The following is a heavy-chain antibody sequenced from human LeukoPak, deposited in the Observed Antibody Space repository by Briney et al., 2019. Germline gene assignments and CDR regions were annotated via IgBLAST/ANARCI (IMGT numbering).Heavy chain of an antibody. CDR3: ARATYYDFWSGYFRWFDP. D-gene: IGHD3-3*01. Sequence: SETLSLTCTVSGGSISSHYWSWIRQPPGKGLEWIGYIYYSGSTNYNPSLKSRVTISVDTSKNQFSLKLSSVTAADTAVYYCARATYYDFWSGYFRWFDPWGPGTLVTVSS. V-gene: IGHV4-59*11. J-gene: IGHJ5*02. CDR1: GGSISSHY. CDR2: IYYSGST.